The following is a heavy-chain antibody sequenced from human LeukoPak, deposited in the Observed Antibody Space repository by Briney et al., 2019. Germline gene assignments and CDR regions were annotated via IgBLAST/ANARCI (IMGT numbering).Heavy chain of an antibody. D-gene: IGHD1-26*01. V-gene: IGHV1-2*06. CDR3: ARDRSVSYYVSGD. J-gene: IGHJ4*02. CDR2: IDPNSGGT. CDR1: GYTFTGYY. Sequence: ASVKVSCKASGYTFTGYYMHWVRQAPGQGLEWMGRIDPNSGGTNYAQKFQGRVTMTRDTPISTAYMELSRLRSDDTAVYYCARDRSVSYYVSGDWGQGTLVTVSS.